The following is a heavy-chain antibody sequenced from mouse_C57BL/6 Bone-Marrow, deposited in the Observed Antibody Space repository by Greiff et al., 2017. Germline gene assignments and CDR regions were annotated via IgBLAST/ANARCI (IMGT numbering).Heavy chain of an antibody. CDR2: IDPSDSYT. CDR1: GYTFTSYW. CDR3: ARGEDYLAWFAY. V-gene: IGHV1-69*01. J-gene: IGHJ3*01. Sequence: QVQLQQPGAELVMPGASVKLSCKASGYTFTSYWMHWVKQRPGPGLEWIGEIDPSDSYTNYNQKFKGKSTLTVDKSSSTAYMQLSRLTSEDSAVYYCARGEDYLAWFAYWGQGTLVTVSA. D-gene: IGHD1-1*01.